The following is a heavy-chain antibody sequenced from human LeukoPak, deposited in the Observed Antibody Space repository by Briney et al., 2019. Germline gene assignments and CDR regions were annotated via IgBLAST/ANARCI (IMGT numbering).Heavy chain of an antibody. CDR3: ARGRYDILTGSDY. CDR1: GFTFSDYY. Sequence: PGGSLRLSCVASGFTFSDYYMSWIRQAPGKGLEWVSYITSSGSTIYYADSVKGRFTISRDNAKNSLYLRMNSLRAEDTAVYYCARGRYDILTGSDYWGQGTLVTVSS. CDR2: ITSSGSTI. D-gene: IGHD3-9*01. J-gene: IGHJ4*02. V-gene: IGHV3-11*01.